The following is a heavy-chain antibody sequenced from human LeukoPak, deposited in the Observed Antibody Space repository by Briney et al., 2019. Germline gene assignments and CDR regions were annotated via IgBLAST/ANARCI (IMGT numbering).Heavy chain of an antibody. CDR3: AYYYGSGSTRGYYFDY. J-gene: IGHJ4*02. CDR2: ISYGGSNK. CDR1: GFTFSNYA. D-gene: IGHD3-10*01. Sequence: GGSLRLSCVASGFTFSNYAMRWVRQAPGKGLEWVAVISYGGSNKYYADSVKGRFTISRDNAKNTLYLQMNSLRAEDTAVYYCAYYYGSGSTRGYYFDYWGQGTLVTVSS. V-gene: IGHV3-30*04.